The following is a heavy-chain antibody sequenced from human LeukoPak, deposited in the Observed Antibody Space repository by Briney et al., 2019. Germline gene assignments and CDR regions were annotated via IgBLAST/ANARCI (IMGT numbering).Heavy chain of an antibody. CDR2: ISSSGGST. D-gene: IGHD4-23*01. Sequence: GGSLRLSCAASGFTFSSYAMSWVRQAPGKGLEWVSAISSSGGSTYYADSVKGRFTISRDNSKNTLNLQMNSLRAEDTAVYYCAKDPTTVVTSYWGQGTLVTVSS. V-gene: IGHV3-23*01. CDR1: GFTFSSYA. CDR3: AKDPTTVVTSY. J-gene: IGHJ4*02.